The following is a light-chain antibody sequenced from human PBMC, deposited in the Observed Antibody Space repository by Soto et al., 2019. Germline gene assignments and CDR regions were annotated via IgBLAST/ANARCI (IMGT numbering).Light chain of an antibody. CDR1: QSISTW. Sequence: DIHMTQSPATLSASVGDRVTITCRASQSISTWLAWYQQKPGKAPKLLIYWASSLESGVPSRFSGRGYGTEFTLTISSLQPDDFATYYCQHYTAYSGTFGPGTKVDIK. J-gene: IGKJ3*01. CDR2: WAS. CDR3: QHYTAYSGT. V-gene: IGKV1-5*03.